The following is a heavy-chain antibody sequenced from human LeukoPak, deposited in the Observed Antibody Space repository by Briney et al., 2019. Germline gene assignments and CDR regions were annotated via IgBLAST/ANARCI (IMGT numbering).Heavy chain of an antibody. CDR2: IYYSGST. CDR3: ARPGGSSGSGFDP. V-gene: IGHV4-39*01. J-gene: IGHJ5*02. Sequence: SGTLSLTCTVSGGSISSSSYYWGWIRQPPGKALEWIGSIYYSGSTYYNPSLKSRVTISVDTSKKQFSLKMSSVTAADTAVYYCARPGGSSGSGFDPWGQGTLVTVSS. CDR1: GGSISSSSYY. D-gene: IGHD6-25*01.